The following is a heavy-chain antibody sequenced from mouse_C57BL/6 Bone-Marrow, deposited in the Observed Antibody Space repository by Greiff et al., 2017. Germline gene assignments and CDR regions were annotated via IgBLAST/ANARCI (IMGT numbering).Heavy chain of an antibody. V-gene: IGHV1-82*01. D-gene: IGHD3-2*02. J-gene: IGHJ2*01. Sequence: QVQLQQSGPELVKPGASVKISCKASGYAFSSSWMNWVKQRPGKGLEWIGRIYPGDGDTNYNGKFKGKATLTADKSSSTAYMQLSSLTSDDSSVYFCAKPHNSGMYYFDYWGPGTTLTVSS. CDR3: AKPHNSGMYYFDY. CDR1: GYAFSSSW. CDR2: IYPGDGDT.